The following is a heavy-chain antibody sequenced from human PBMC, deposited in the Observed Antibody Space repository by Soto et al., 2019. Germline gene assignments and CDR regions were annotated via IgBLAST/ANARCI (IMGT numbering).Heavy chain of an antibody. CDR2: INTGNGNT. CDR1: GYTFTSYT. V-gene: IGHV1-3*04. D-gene: IGHD3-10*01. CDR3: ARNYYGSGTYPNYYYYYMDV. Sequence: ASVKVSCKASGYTFTSYTLHWVRQAPGQRLEWMGWINTGNGNTKYSQKFQDRVTFTRDTSVSTAYMELSSLRSEDTAVYYCARNYYGSGTYPNYYYYYMDVWGKGTTVTVS. J-gene: IGHJ6*03.